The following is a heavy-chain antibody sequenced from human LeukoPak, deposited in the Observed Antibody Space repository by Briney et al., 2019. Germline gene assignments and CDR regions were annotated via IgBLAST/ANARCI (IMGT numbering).Heavy chain of an antibody. D-gene: IGHD2-21*02. V-gene: IGHV4-59*08. CDR2: IYFSGRT. Sequence: PSETLSLTCSVSGGSISSYYWSWIRQPPRKGLEWIGYIYFSGRTNYSPSLQSRVTISVDTSKNQFSLRLNSMTTADTAVYFCARHEGDGDHFDYWGQGTLVTV. CDR1: GGSISSYY. J-gene: IGHJ4*02. CDR3: ARHEGDGDHFDY.